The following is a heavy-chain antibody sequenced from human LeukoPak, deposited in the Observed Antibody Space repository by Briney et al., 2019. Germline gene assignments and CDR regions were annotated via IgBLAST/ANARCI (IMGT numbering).Heavy chain of an antibody. CDR1: GGTFSSYA. CDR3: ARDPSAPLIGAAAGTPYDY. Sequence: ASVKVSCKASGGTFSSYAISWVRQAPGQGLEWMGRIIPILGIANYAQKFQGRVTITADKSTSTAYMELSSLRSEDTAVYYCARDPSAPLIGAAAGTPYDYWGQGTLVTVSS. CDR2: IIPILGIA. V-gene: IGHV1-69*04. D-gene: IGHD6-13*01. J-gene: IGHJ4*02.